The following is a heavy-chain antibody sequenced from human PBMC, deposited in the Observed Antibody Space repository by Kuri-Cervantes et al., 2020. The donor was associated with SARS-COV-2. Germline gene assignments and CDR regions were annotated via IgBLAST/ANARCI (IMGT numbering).Heavy chain of an antibody. D-gene: IGHD2-2*01. V-gene: IGHV1-2*02. CDR2: INPNSGGT. Sequence: ASVKVSCKASGYTFTGYYMHWVRQAPGQGLEWMGWINPNSGGTNYAQKLQGRVTMTRDTSTSTVYMELSSLRSEDTAVYYCARGGIVVVPAASSLNWFDPWGQGTLVTVSS. CDR3: ARGGIVVVPAASSLNWFDP. J-gene: IGHJ5*02. CDR1: GYTFTGYY.